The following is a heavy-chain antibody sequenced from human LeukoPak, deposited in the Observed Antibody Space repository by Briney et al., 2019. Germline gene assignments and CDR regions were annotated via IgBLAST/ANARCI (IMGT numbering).Heavy chain of an antibody. CDR2: IYYSGST. CDR3: ARVQPDIVVVPAAMDV. V-gene: IGHV4-61*08. D-gene: IGHD2-2*01. CDR1: GGSISSGGYY. J-gene: IGHJ6*02. Sequence: SETLSLTCTVSGGSISSGGYYWSWIRQHPGKGLEWIGYIYYSGSTNYNPSLKSRVTISVDTSKNQFSLKLSSVTAADTAVYYCARVQPDIVVVPAAMDVWGQGTTVTVSS.